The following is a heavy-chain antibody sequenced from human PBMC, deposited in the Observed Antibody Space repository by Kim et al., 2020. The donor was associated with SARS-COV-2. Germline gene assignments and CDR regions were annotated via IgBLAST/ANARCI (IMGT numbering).Heavy chain of an antibody. CDR3: AKESLHYDYGDYEYYYYYGMDV. CDR2: ISGDGGST. V-gene: IGHV3-43*02. D-gene: IGHD4-17*01. Sequence: GGSLRLSCAASGFTFDDYAMHWVRQAPGKGLEWVSLISGDGGSTYYADSVKGRFTISRDNGKNSLYLQMNSLRTEDTALYYCAKESLHYDYGDYEYYYYYGMDVWGQGTTVTVSS. J-gene: IGHJ6*02. CDR1: GFTFDDYA.